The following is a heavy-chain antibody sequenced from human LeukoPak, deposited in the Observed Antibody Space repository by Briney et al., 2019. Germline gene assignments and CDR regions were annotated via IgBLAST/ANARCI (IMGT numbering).Heavy chain of an antibody. D-gene: IGHD6-13*01. V-gene: IGHV1-8*03. CDR1: GYTFTSYD. CDR2: MNPNSGNT. CDR3: ARGPYSSSQEFDY. J-gene: IGHJ4*02. Sequence: ASVKVSCKASGYTFTSYDINWVRQATGQGLEWMGWMNPNSGNTGYAQKFQGRVTITRNASISTAYMGLSSLRSEDTAVYYCARGPYSSSQEFDYWGQGTLVTVSS.